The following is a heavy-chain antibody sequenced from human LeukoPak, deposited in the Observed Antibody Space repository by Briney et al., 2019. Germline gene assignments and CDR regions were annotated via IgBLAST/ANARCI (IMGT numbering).Heavy chain of an antibody. CDR3: AKDHEGAGYPCLDH. J-gene: IGHJ4*02. CDR2: ISASGT. D-gene: IGHD3-9*01. V-gene: IGHV3-23*01. CDR1: GFPFRILA. Sequence: GGSPRLSCAASGFPFRILAMSWVRQAPGKGLEWVLTISASGTYYADPVRGGFTISRDNSRNTLSLQMDNLRVEDTAVYYCAKDHEGAGYPCLDHGGQGALVTVSS.